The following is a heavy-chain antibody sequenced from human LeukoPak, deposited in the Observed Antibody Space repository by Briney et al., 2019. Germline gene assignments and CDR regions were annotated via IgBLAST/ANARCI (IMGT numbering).Heavy chain of an antibody. CDR1: GFTFSSYA. J-gene: IGHJ4*02. CDR3: TRPSFVEYSSSSGVDY. D-gene: IGHD6-6*01. CDR2: ISGSGGST. Sequence: GGSLRLSCAASGFTFSSYAMHWVRQAPGKGLEWVSAISGSGGSTYYADSVKGRFTISRDNSKTTAYLQMNSLKTEDTAVYYCTRPSFVEYSSSSGVDYWGQGTLVTVSS. V-gene: IGHV3-23*01.